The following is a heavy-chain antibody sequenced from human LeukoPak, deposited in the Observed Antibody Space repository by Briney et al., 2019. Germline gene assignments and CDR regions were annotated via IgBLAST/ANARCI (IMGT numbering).Heavy chain of an antibody. CDR2: IYHRGTT. D-gene: IGHD4-17*01. V-gene: IGHV4-59*08. J-gene: IGHJ4*02. CDR1: GGSMNSYY. CDR3: ARTFTTVTSYFDY. Sequence: SETLSLTCTVSGGSMNSYYWSWIRQSPQKGVEWIGYIYHRGTTNYNPSLKSRVIISVDTSKNQFSLNLSSVIVADTAVYYCARTFTTVTSYFDYWGQGTLVTVSS.